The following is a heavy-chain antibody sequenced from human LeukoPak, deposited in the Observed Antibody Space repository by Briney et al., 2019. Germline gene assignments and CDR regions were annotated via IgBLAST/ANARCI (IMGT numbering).Heavy chain of an antibody. V-gene: IGHV3-64*01. CDR3: ARSTLTIFGASYYYYRMDV. CDR2: ESSISGST. CDR1: GFTFSSYA. Sequence: ESLRLSCAASGFTFSSYAMHWVRQAPGKGLEYVSAESSISGSTYYANSVKGRFTISRDNSKNTLYLQMGSLRAEDMAVYYCARSTLTIFGASYYYYRMDVWGQGTTVTV. D-gene: IGHD3-3*01. J-gene: IGHJ6*02.